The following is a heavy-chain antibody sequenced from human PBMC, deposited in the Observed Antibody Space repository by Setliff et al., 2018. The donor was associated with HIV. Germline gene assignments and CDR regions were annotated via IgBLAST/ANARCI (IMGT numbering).Heavy chain of an antibody. V-gene: IGHV4-59*08. CDR2: IYHSGST. D-gene: IGHD3-3*01. Sequence: PSETLSLTCTVSGGSISRYYWSWIRQPPGKGREWIGYIYHSGSTYYNPSLKSRVTISVDTAKNQFSLKLSSVTTADTAVYYCARHGLQYYDFWSGHPGGDTVGYFDYWGPGTRVTVSS. J-gene: IGHJ4*02. CDR3: ARHGLQYYDFWSGHPGGDTVGYFDY. CDR1: GGSISRYY.